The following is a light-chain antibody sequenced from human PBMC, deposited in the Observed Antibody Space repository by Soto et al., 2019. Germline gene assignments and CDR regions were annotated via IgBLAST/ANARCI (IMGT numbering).Light chain of an antibody. V-gene: IGKV3-20*01. Sequence: EIVLTPSPGTLSLPPGERATLSCRASQSIIGTYLAWYQQKRGQAPRLLIYAARSRATGIPDRFRGSGSGTDFSLTISRLEPEAFAVYYCQQYDSSPWTFGQGTKVDIK. CDR1: QSIIGTY. CDR2: AAR. J-gene: IGKJ1*01. CDR3: QQYDSSPWT.